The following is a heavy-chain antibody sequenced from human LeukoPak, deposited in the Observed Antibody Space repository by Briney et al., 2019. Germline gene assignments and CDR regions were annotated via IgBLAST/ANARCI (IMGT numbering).Heavy chain of an antibody. CDR3: ARDLGSRS. Sequence: GGSLRLSCAASGFTFSSYAMHWVRQAPGKGLEWVAVISYDGSNKYYADSVKGRFTISRDNSKNTLYLQMNSLRAEDTAVYYCARDLGSRSWGQGTLVTVSS. V-gene: IGHV3-30*04. J-gene: IGHJ5*02. CDR1: GFTFSSYA. CDR2: ISYDGSNK. D-gene: IGHD6-13*01.